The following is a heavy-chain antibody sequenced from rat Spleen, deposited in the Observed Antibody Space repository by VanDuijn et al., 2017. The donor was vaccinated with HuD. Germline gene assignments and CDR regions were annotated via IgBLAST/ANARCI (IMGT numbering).Heavy chain of an antibody. Sequence: EVQLVESGGGLVQPGGSMNLSCAASGFTFSDYDMAWIRQAPTKGLEWVASINPGGYNTYYRDSVKGRFTVSRDNSKSTLYLQVDSLRSEDTATYYCARQDTSGYSNWFAYWGQGTLVTVSS. D-gene: IGHD4-3*01. J-gene: IGHJ3*01. CDR2: INPGGYNT. V-gene: IGHV5-25*01. CDR1: GFTFSDYD. CDR3: ARQDTSGYSNWFAY.